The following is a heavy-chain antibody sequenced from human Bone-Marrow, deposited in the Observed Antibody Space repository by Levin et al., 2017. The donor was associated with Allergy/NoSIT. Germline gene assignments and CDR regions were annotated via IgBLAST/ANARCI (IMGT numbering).Heavy chain of an antibody. V-gene: IGHV4-34*01. CDR3: ARKDSSSSWMGWFDP. J-gene: IGHJ5*02. CDR1: GGSFSGYY. D-gene: IGHD6-6*01. CDR2: INHSGST. Sequence: SETLSLTCAVYGGSFSGYYWSWIRQPPGKGLEWIGEINHSGSTNYNPSLKSRVTISVDTSKNQFSLKLSSVTAADTAVYYCARKDSSSSWMGWFDPWGQGTLVTVSS.